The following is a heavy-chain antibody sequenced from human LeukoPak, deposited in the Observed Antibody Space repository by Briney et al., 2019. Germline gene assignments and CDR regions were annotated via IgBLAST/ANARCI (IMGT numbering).Heavy chain of an antibody. CDR3: ARDKWELPYYYYYMDV. D-gene: IGHD1-26*01. J-gene: IGHJ6*03. CDR1: GFTFSSYA. Sequence: PGRSLRLSCAASGFTFSSYAMHWVRQAPGKGLEWVAVISYDGSNKYYADSVKGRFTISRDNSKNTLYLQMNSLRAEDTAVYYCARDKWELPYYYYYMDVWGKGTTVTVSS. V-gene: IGHV3-30*04. CDR2: ISYDGSNK.